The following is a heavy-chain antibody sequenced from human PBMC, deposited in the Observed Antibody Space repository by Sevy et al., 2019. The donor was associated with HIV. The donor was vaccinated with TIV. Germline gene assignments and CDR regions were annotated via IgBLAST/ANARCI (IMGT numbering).Heavy chain of an antibody. V-gene: IGHV3-7*01. Sequence: GGSLRLSCVASGFTFSDSWMIWVRQAPGKGLERIAFINEDGSRLGYVDSVRGRFTISRENIKNSLYLQMNNLRAEDTALYFCARDRAYSAVDYWGQRTLVTGSS. CDR3: ARDRAYSAVDY. D-gene: IGHD5-18*01. CDR1: GFTFSDSW. CDR2: INEDGSRL. J-gene: IGHJ4*02.